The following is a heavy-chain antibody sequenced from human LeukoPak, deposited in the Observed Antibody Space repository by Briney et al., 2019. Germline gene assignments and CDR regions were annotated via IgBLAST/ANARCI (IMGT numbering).Heavy chain of an antibody. Sequence: PGGSLRLSCEASGFSFSSFWMTWVRQAPGKGLEWVSLIYSGGSTYYADSVKGRFTISRDNSKNTLYLQMNSLRAEDTAVYYCARDNDSRDPPHFDYWGQGTLVTVSA. CDR3: ARDNDSRDPPHFDY. CDR2: IYSGGST. J-gene: IGHJ4*02. V-gene: IGHV3-66*01. D-gene: IGHD3-16*01. CDR1: GFSFSSFW.